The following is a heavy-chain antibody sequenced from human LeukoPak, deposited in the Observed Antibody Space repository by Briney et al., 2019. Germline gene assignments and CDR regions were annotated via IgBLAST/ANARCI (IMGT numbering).Heavy chain of an antibody. V-gene: IGHV3-30-3*01. CDR3: AGDDTGEGIAAAGTRYYYGMDV. CDR1: GFTFSSYA. D-gene: IGHD6-13*01. J-gene: IGHJ6*02. Sequence: GGSLRLSCAASGFTFSSYAMHWVRQAPGKGLEWVAVISYDGSNKYYADSVKGRFTISRDNSKNTLYLQMNSLRAEDTAVYYCAGDDTGEGIAAAGTRYYYGMDVWGQGTTVTVSS. CDR2: ISYDGSNK.